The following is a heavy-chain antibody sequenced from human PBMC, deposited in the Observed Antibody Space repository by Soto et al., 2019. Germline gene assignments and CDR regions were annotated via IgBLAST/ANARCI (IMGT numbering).Heavy chain of an antibody. CDR2: ISGSGSAI. J-gene: IGHJ4*01. CDR3: AKRSSSGSYYFDF. CDR1: GFTFISCS. D-gene: IGHD3-10*01. V-gene: IGHV3-23*01. Sequence: EVQLLESGGGLVQPGGSLRLSCVASGFTFISCSMSWVRQAPGKGLEWVSSISGSGSAIFYSDSVKGRFTISRDNSKNTLYLQMDSLRAEDTAVYFCAKRSSSGSYYFDFWGHGTLLIVSP.